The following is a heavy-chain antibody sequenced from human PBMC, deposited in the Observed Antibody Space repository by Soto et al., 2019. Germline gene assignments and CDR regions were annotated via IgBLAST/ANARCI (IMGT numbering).Heavy chain of an antibody. V-gene: IGHV3-30*04. Sequence: GGSLRLSCAASGFTFSSYAMHWVRQAPGKGLEWVAVISYDGSNKYYADSVKGRFTISRDNSKNTLYLQMNSLRADDTAVYYCPRALSFYDSSGYYYDYWGQGTLVTVSS. CDR1: GFTFSSYA. J-gene: IGHJ4*02. CDR3: PRALSFYDSSGYYYDY. CDR2: ISYDGSNK. D-gene: IGHD3-22*01.